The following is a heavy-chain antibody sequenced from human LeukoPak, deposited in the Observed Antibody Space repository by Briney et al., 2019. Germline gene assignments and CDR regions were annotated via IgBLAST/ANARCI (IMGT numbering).Heavy chain of an antibody. CDR1: GGSISSGSNY. CDR3: ARSPLYYYYYYMDV. Sequence: SQTLSLTCAASGGSISSGSNYWSWIRQPAGKGLEGIGRIYYSGSTNSNPAHRRRATTSVDSSKTQFPLKLSAVTAEQTAEYYCARSPLYYYYYYMDVWGKGTTVTVSS. J-gene: IGHJ6*03. CDR2: IYYSGST. V-gene: IGHV4-61*02.